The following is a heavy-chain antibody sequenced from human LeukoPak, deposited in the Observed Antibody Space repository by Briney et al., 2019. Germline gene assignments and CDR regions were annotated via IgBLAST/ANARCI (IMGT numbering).Heavy chain of an antibody. J-gene: IGHJ4*02. CDR3: ARPSRVGGSSCFGY. CDR1: GGSISSSSYY. D-gene: IGHD2-15*01. Sequence: PSETLSLTCTVSGGSISSSSYYWGWIRQPPGKGLEWIGSIYYSGSTYYNPSLKSRVTISVDTSKNQFSLKLSSVTAADTAVYYCARPSRVGGSSCFGYWGQGTLVTVSS. V-gene: IGHV4-39*01. CDR2: IYYSGST.